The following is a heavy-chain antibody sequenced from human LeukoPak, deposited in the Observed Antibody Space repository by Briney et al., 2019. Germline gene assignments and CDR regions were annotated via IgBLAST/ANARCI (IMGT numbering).Heavy chain of an antibody. CDR2: IFTTGPG. CDR3: AGSWNAERSFDP. D-gene: IGHD1-1*01. CDR1: GASINSSAYY. Sequence: SETLSLTCTISGASINSSAYYWTWIRQPAGKGLEWIGHIFTTGPGSYNPSLRSRVTISRDTSKNEFSLSLNSVTAADTAVYYCAGSWNAERSFDPWGQGTLVTVSS. J-gene: IGHJ5*02. V-gene: IGHV4-61*09.